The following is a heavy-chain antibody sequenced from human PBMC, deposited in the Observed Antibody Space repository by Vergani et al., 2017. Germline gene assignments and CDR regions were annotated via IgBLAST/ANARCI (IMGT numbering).Heavy chain of an antibody. CDR2: IYYSGST. D-gene: IGHD6-19*01. J-gene: IGHJ5*02. CDR1: GSSIRSSNYY. Sequence: QLQLQESGPGLMKPSATLSLTCSVSGSSIRSSNYYWGWIRQPPGKGLEWIASIYYSGSTYYNPSLKSRVTISVDTSKNQFSLKLSSVTAADTAVYFCARHSTVEWLVKLGGIDPWCQGILVTVSS. V-gene: IGHV4-39*01. CDR3: ARHSTVEWLVKLGGIDP.